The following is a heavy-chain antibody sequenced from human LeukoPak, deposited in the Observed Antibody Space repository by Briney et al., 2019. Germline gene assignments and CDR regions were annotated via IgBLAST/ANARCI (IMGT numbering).Heavy chain of an antibody. CDR2: IYYSGST. Sequence: SETLSLTCTVSGGSISSYYWSWIRQSPGKGLEWIGYIYYSGSTNYNPSLKSRVTISVDTSKNQFSLKLSSVTAADTAVYYCARGDSGYYFGYWGQGTLVTVSS. CDR3: ARGDSGYYFGY. J-gene: IGHJ4*02. CDR1: GGSISSYY. V-gene: IGHV4-59*01. D-gene: IGHD3-22*01.